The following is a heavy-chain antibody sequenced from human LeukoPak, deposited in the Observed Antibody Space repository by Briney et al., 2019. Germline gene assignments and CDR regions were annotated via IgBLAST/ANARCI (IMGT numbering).Heavy chain of an antibody. J-gene: IGHJ5*02. D-gene: IGHD2-2*01. V-gene: IGHV4-30-2*01. Sequence: LRLSCAASGFTFSSYSMNWVRQAPGKGLEWIGYIYHSGSTYYNPSLKSRVTISVDRSKNQFSLKLSSVTAADTAVYYCARGGYCSSTSCYGGVYWFDPWGQGTLVTVSS. CDR2: IYHSGST. CDR1: GFTFSSYS. CDR3: ARGGYCSSTSCYGGVYWFDP.